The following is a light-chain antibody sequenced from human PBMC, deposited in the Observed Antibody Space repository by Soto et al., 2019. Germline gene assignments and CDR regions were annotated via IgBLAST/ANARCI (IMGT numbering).Light chain of an antibody. CDR2: GVY. CDR3: QQYNDWPRST. CDR1: QSVASD. J-gene: IGKJ4*01. V-gene: IGKV3-15*01. Sequence: EIVMTQSPVTLSVSPGERVTLSCRASQSVASDLAWYQQKPGQAPRLLIYGVYTMASGVPARFSGSGSGAAFPLTISSLQTDDFAIYYCQQYNDWPRSTFGGGTRVEIK.